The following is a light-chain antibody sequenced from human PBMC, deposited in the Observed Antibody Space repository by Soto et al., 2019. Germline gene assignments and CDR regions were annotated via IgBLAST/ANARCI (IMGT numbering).Light chain of an antibody. CDR1: QSVSST. CDR2: VAS. J-gene: IGKJ3*01. Sequence: EIVRTQSPATLSTSPEERATXSCRASQSVSSTLAWYQQKPAQSPSLLVYVASSIPTGIPYRFSRGGSGTDLTLTISRLEHEGFAVYYLQQYARSGTFGQGTKVDIK. CDR3: QQYARSGT. V-gene: IGKV3-20*01.